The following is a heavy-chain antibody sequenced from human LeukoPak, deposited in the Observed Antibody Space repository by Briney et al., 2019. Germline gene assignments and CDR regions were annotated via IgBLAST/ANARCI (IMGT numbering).Heavy chain of an antibody. CDR3: ARGVDFWSGYPPYYFDY. J-gene: IGHJ4*02. V-gene: IGHV4-59*01. CDR1: GGSFSGYY. D-gene: IGHD3-3*01. Sequence: SETLSLTCAVYGGSFSGYYWSWVRQPPGKGLEWIGYIYYSGSTNYNPSLKSRVTISVDTSKNQFSLKLSSVTAADTAVYYCARGVDFWSGYPPYYFDYWGQGTLVTVSS. CDR2: IYYSGST.